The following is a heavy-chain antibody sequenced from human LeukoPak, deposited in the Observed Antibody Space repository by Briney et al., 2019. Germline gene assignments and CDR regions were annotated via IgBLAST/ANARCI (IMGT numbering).Heavy chain of an antibody. D-gene: IGHD2-15*01. CDR2: IYYSGST. V-gene: IGHV4-31*03. Sequence: SETLSLTCTVSGGSISSGGYYWSWIRQHPGKGLEWIGYIYYSGSTYYNPSLKSRVTISVDTSKNQFSLKLSSVTAADTAVYYCARAWYCSGGSCDAFDTWGQGTMVTVSS. CDR1: GGSISSGGYY. CDR3: ARAWYCSGGSCDAFDT. J-gene: IGHJ3*02.